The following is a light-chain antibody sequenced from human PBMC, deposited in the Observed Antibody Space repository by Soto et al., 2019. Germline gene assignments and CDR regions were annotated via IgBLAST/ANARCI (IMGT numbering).Light chain of an antibody. Sequence: EIVMTQSPATLSVSPGERATLSCRASQSVSTNLAWYQQKPCQAPRLLMYGASTRATGIPARFSGSGSGTEFTLTISSLQSEDFAVYYCQQYHNWSPYTFGQGTKLEIK. CDR2: GAS. J-gene: IGKJ2*01. V-gene: IGKV3-15*01. CDR3: QQYHNWSPYT. CDR1: QSVSTN.